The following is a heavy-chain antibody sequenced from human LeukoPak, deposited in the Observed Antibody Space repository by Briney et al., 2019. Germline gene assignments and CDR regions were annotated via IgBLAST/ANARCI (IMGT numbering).Heavy chain of an antibody. D-gene: IGHD3-22*01. CDR3: ARAPKSGYYAFDI. V-gene: IGHV6-1*01. CDR1: GDSFSSNSAA. J-gene: IGHJ3*02. Sequence: QTLSLTCAISGDSFSSNSAAWDWIRQSPSRGLEWLGRTYYRSKWYNDYAVYVKSRITINPDTSKNQFYLRLSSVTPEDTAVYYCARAPKSGYYAFDIWGQGTMVTVSS. CDR2: TYYRSKWYN.